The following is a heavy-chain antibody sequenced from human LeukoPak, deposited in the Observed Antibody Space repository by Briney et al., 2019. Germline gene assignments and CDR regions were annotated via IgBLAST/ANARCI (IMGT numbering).Heavy chain of an antibody. CDR1: GYTFTGYY. CDR3: ARAFMGRFGELDYVDV. V-gene: IGHV1-2*02. J-gene: IGHJ6*03. Sequence: GASVKVSCKASGYTFTGYYMHWVRQAPGQGLEWMGWINPNSGGTNYAQKFQGRVTMTRDTPISTAYMELSRLRSDDTAVYYCARAFMGRFGELDYVDVWGKGTTVTVS. D-gene: IGHD3-10*01. CDR2: INPNSGGT.